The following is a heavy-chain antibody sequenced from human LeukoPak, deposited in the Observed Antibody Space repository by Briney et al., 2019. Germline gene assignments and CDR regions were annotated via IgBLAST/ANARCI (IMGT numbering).Heavy chain of an antibody. CDR1: DASISGYY. Sequence: SETLSVTCAVSDASISGYYWTWIRQPPGKGLAWIRSIHFCVSNNYTPSLRSRVTISVDTSKNQLSLKLSSVTAADTAVYYCARGLGGIYFDYWGQGTLVTVSS. CDR3: ARGLGGIYFDY. V-gene: IGHV4-59*01. D-gene: IGHD1-26*01. CDR2: IHFCVSN. J-gene: IGHJ4*02.